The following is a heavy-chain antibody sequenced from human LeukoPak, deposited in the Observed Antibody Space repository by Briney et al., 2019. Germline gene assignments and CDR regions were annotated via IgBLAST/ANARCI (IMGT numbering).Heavy chain of an antibody. CDR3: ARDRSNGDYAFDY. Sequence: GGSLRLSWAASGFTFSSYSMNWVRQAPGKGREWVSSISSSSSYIYYADSVKRRFPISRDNAKNSLYLQMNSLRAEDTAVYYCARDRSNGDYAFDYWGQGALVTVSS. CDR2: ISSSSSYI. V-gene: IGHV3-21*01. CDR1: GFTFSSYS. D-gene: IGHD4-17*01. J-gene: IGHJ4*02.